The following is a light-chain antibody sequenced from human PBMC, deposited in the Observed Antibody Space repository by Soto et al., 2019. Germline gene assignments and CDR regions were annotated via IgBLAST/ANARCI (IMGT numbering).Light chain of an antibody. V-gene: IGKV3-11*01. CDR1: QSVRSN. CDR3: QQRGNRPLT. Sequence: EIVLTQSPATLSVSPGEGASLSCRASQSVRSNLAWYQQKPGQAPRLLIYGASTRAAGIPARFSGSGSGTDFTLTISSLEPEDFAFYYCQQRGNRPLTFGGGTKVDIK. CDR2: GAS. J-gene: IGKJ4*01.